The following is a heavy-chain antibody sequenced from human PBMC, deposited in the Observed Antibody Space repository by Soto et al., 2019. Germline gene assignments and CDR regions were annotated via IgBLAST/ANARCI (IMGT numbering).Heavy chain of an antibody. D-gene: IGHD3-16*02. CDR1: GGTFSSYT. Sequence: QIQLVQSGAEVKKPGSSVKVSCKASGGTFSSYTISWVRQAPGQGLEWMGRIIPILGIANYAQKFQGRVTITADKSTSTAYMELSSLRSEDTAVYYCAMNLGELSLGRWFDPWGQGTLVTVSS. CDR2: IIPILGIA. CDR3: AMNLGELSLGRWFDP. V-gene: IGHV1-69*02. J-gene: IGHJ5*02.